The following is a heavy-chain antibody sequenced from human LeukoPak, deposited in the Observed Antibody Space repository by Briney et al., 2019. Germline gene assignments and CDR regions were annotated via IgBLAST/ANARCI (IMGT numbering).Heavy chain of an antibody. CDR2: IYYSGST. CDR3: TSFLSQPYYYYGMDV. CDR1: GGSISSYY. J-gene: IGHJ6*02. Sequence: SETLSLTCTVSGGSISSYYWSWIRQPPGKGLEWIGYIYYSGSTYYNPSLKSRVTISVDTSKNQSSLKLSSVTAADTAVYYCTSFLSQPYYYYGMDVWGQGTTVTVSS. V-gene: IGHV4-30-4*01.